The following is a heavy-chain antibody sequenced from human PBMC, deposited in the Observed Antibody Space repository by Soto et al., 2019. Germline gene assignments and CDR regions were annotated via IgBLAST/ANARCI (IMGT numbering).Heavy chain of an antibody. CDR1: GFTFSSYD. V-gene: IGHV3-13*05. CDR2: IGTAGDP. J-gene: IGHJ6*02. Sequence: GGSLRLSCAASGFTFSSYDMHWVRQATGKGLEWVSAIGTAGDPYYPGSVKGRFTISRENAKNSLYLQMNSLRAGDTAVYYCARARGPGSYGDYDYYGMDVWGQGTTVTVSS. D-gene: IGHD4-17*01. CDR3: ARARGPGSYGDYDYYGMDV.